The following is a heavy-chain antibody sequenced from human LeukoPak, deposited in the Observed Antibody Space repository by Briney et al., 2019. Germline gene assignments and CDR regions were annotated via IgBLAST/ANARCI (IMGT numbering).Heavy chain of an antibody. CDR1: GYTFTSYD. D-gene: IGHD2/OR15-2a*01. CDR3: ARERIGYMDV. V-gene: IGHV1-8*01. Sequence: ASVKVSCTASGYTFTSYDINWVRQATGQGLEWMGWMNPNSGNTGYAQKLQGRVTMTTDTSTSTAYMELRSLRSDDTAVYYCARERIGYMDVWGKGTTVTVSS. J-gene: IGHJ6*03. CDR2: MNPNSGNT.